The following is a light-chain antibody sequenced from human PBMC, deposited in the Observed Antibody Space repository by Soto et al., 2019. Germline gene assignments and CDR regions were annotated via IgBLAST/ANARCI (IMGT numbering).Light chain of an antibody. CDR1: STDLGAYNY. V-gene: IGLV2-14*01. CDR3: SSYTSTSTHYV. J-gene: IGLJ1*01. Sequence: QSALTQPASVSGSPGQSITISCTATSTDLGAYNYVSWYQQHPGKAPKLMIYEVTNRPSGVSDRFSGSKSGNTASLTISGLQAEDEADYYCSSYTSTSTHYVFGTGTKVTVL. CDR2: EVT.